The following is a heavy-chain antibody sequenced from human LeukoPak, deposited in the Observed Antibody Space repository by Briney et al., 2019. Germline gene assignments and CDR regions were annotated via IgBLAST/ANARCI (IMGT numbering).Heavy chain of an antibody. CDR3: ARDRSTVTTHLGAIDY. D-gene: IGHD4-11*01. J-gene: IGHJ4*02. Sequence: ASVTVSFTASGYTFTSYGISWVRQAPGQGLEWMGWISAYNGNTNYAQKLQGRVTMTTDTSTSTAYMELRSLRSDDTAVYYCARDRSTVTTHLGAIDYWGQGTLVTVSS. CDR2: ISAYNGNT. V-gene: IGHV1-18*01. CDR1: GYTFTSYG.